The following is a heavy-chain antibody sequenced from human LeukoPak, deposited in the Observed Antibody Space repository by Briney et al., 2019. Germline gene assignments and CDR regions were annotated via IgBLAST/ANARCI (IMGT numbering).Heavy chain of an antibody. CDR2: ISSSSSYI. J-gene: IGHJ4*02. CDR3: ARDVVYGYSYHFDY. Sequence: PGGSLRLSCAASGFTFSSYSMNWVRQAPGKGLEWVSSISSSSSYIYYADSVKGRFTISRDNAKNSLYLQMNSLRAEDTAVYYCARDVVYGYSYHFDYWGQGTLVTVSS. CDR1: GFTFSSYS. V-gene: IGHV3-21*01. D-gene: IGHD6-13*01.